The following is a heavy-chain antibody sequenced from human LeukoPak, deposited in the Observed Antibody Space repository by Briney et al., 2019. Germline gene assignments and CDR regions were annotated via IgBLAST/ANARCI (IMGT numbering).Heavy chain of an antibody. CDR2: INHSGST. Sequence: SETLSLTCAAYGGSFSGYYWSWIRQPPGKGLEWIGEINHSGSTNYNPSLKSRVTISVDTSKNQFSLKLSSVTAADTAVYYCARSENDYGDYYYYGMDVWGQGTTVTVSS. V-gene: IGHV4-34*01. J-gene: IGHJ6*02. D-gene: IGHD4-17*01. CDR3: ARSENDYGDYYYYGMDV. CDR1: GGSFSGYY.